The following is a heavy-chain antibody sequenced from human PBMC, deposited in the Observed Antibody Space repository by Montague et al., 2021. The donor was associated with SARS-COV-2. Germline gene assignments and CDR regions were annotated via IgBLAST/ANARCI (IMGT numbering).Heavy chain of an antibody. D-gene: IGHD3/OR15-3a*01. J-gene: IGHJ3*02. CDR2: INSDGSST. CDR1: GFTFSSYW. V-gene: IGHV3-74*01. Sequence: SLRLSCAASGFTFSSYWMHWVRQAPGKGLVWVSRINSDGSSTSYADSVKGRFTISRDNAKNTLYLQMNSLRAEDTAVYYCARGQGLGHDAFDIWGQGTMVTVSS. CDR3: ARGQGLGHDAFDI.